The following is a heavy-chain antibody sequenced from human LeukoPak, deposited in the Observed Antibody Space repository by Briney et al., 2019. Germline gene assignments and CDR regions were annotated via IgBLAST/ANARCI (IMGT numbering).Heavy chain of an antibody. D-gene: IGHD3-16*01. Sequence: SETLSLTCTVSGRSISSYYWSWIRQPPGKGLEWIGYIYYSGSTNYNPSLKSRVTISIDTSKNQFSLKLSSVTAADTAVYYCALRRPFGAFDIWGQGTMVTVSS. V-gene: IGHV4-59*08. CDR2: IYYSGST. CDR1: GRSISSYY. J-gene: IGHJ3*02. CDR3: ALRRPFGAFDI.